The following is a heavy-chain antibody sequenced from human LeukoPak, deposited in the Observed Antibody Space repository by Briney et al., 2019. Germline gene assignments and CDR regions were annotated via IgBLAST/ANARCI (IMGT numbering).Heavy chain of an antibody. D-gene: IGHD6-19*01. CDR2: IKSDGSAK. V-gene: IGHV3-7*05. CDR3: AKNSGWAFDI. CDR1: GFPFSGYW. J-gene: IGHJ3*02. Sequence: GGSLRLSSAASGFPFSGYWMTWVRQAPGKGLEWVAIIKSDGSAKYYVDSLRGRFTISRDNAGNSLYLQLSSLRAEDTAVYYCAKNSGWAFDIWGQGTMVTVSS.